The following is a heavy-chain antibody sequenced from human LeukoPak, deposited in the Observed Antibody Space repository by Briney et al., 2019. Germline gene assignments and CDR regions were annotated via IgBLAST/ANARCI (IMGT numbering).Heavy chain of an antibody. Sequence: GGSLRLSCAASGFIFRSYSMNWVRQAPGKGLEWISYITSSSSSTLYYADSVQGRFTISRDNAKNSLYLQMNSLRAEDTAVYYCAREGYNSSSSYYYGMDVWGQGTTVTVSS. J-gene: IGHJ6*02. D-gene: IGHD6-6*01. CDR1: GFIFRSYS. CDR2: ITSSSSSTL. CDR3: AREGYNSSSSYYYGMDV. V-gene: IGHV3-48*01.